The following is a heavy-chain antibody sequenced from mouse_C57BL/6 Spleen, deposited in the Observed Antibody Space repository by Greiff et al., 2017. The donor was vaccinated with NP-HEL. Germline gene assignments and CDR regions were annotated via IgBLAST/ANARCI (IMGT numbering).Heavy chain of an antibody. V-gene: IGHV1-64*01. Sequence: VQLQQPGAELVKPGASVKLSCKASGYTFTSYWMHWVKQRPGPGLEWIGMIHPNSGSTNYNEKFKSKATLTVDKSSSTAYMQLSSLTSEDSAVYYCARLLGYYFDYWGQGTTLTVSS. CDR1: GYTFTSYW. CDR3: ARLLGYYFDY. CDR2: IHPNSGST. J-gene: IGHJ2*01.